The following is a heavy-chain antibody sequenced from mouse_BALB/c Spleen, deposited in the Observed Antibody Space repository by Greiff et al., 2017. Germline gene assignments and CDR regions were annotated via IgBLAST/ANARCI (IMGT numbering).Heavy chain of an antibody. CDR3: AVRDYFDY. Sequence: DVMLVESGGGLVQPGGSRKLSCAASGFTFSSFGMHWVRQAPEKGLEWVAYISSGSSTIYYADTVKGRFTISRDNPKNTLFLQMTSLRSEDTAMYYCAVRDYFDYWGQGTTLTVSS. D-gene: IGHD3-3*01. V-gene: IGHV5-17*02. CDR2: ISSGSSTI. J-gene: IGHJ2*01. CDR1: GFTFSSFG.